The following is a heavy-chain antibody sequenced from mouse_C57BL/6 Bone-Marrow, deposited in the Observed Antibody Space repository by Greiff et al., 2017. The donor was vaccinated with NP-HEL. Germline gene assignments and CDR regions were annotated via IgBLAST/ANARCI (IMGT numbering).Heavy chain of an antibody. V-gene: IGHV1-9*01. D-gene: IGHD1-1*01. CDR1: GYTFTGYW. CDR2: ILPGSGST. Sequence: QVQLKQSGAELMKPGDSVKLSCKATGYTFTGYWIEWVKQRPGNGLEWIGEILPGSGSTNYNEKFKGKATFTADPSSNTAYMQLSSLTTEDSAIYYCARFAAYYYGSSLDYWGQGTTLTVSS. J-gene: IGHJ2*01. CDR3: ARFAAYYYGSSLDY.